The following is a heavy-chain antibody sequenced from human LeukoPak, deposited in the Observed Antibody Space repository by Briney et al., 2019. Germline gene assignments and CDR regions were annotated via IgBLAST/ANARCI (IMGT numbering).Heavy chain of an antibody. V-gene: IGHV4-61*01. Sequence: SETLSLTCTVSGASVSSASYWTWIRQPPGKGVEWIAHIYNGVNTNYNPSLKSRVTISGDTSKKQFSLKLSSVTAADTAVYYCVTYYYGSSAPKRNYWGQGILVAVSS. CDR1: GASVSSASY. D-gene: IGHD3-22*01. CDR3: VTYYYGSSAPKRNY. J-gene: IGHJ4*02. CDR2: IYNGVNT.